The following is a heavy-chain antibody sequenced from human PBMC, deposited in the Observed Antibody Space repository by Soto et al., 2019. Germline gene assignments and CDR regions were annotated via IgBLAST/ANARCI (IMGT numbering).Heavy chain of an antibody. V-gene: IGHV3-74*01. D-gene: IGHD2-15*01. J-gene: IGHJ6*02. Sequence: GGSLRLSCAASGFIFSSYWMHWVRQAPGKGLVLVSRINSDGSSITYADSVKGRFTISRANTKNTLYLQMNSLRAEDTAVYYCARAGYCSGGTCYGRDYYGMDVWGQGTTVTVSS. CDR3: ARAGYCSGGTCYGRDYYGMDV. CDR1: GFIFSSYW. CDR2: INSDGSSI.